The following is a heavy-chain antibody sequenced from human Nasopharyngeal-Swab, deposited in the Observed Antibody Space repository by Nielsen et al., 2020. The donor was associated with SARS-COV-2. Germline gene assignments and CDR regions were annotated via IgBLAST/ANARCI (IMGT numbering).Heavy chain of an antibody. CDR1: GYTFTGYY. Sequence: ASVKVSCKASGYTFTGYYMHWVRQAPGQGLEWMGRITPNSGGTNYAQKFKGRVTMTRDTSISTAYMELSRLRSDDTAVYYCARDMLRNTVTPFDYWGQGTLVTVSS. J-gene: IGHJ4*02. CDR2: ITPNSGGT. D-gene: IGHD4-17*01. V-gene: IGHV1-2*06. CDR3: ARDMLRNTVTPFDY.